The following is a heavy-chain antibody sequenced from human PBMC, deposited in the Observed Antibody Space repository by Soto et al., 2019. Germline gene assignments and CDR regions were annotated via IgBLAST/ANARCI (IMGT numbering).Heavy chain of an antibody. J-gene: IGHJ6*02. CDR3: ARDGGPGIRFLEWLPFPHDDYYGMDV. CDR2: ISSSSSTI. Sequence: GGSLRLSCAASGFTFSSYSMNWVRQAPGKGLEWVSYISSSSSTIYYADSVKGRFTISRDNAKNSLYLQMNSLRDEDTAVYYCARDGGPGIRFLEWLPFPHDDYYGMDVWGQGTTVTVSS. D-gene: IGHD3-3*01. CDR1: GFTFSSYS. V-gene: IGHV3-48*02.